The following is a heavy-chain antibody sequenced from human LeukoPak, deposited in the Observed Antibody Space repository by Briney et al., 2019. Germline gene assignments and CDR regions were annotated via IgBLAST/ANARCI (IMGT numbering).Heavy chain of an antibody. Sequence: GESPKISCKGSGYSFTSYWIAWVRQMPGKGLGGMGIMYPGDSDTRYSPSFQGQVTISADKSISTAYLQWSSRKASDTAMYYGARRSSGGKEFDDWGQGALVTVSS. CDR2: MYPGDSDT. D-gene: IGHD6-19*01. CDR1: GYSFTSYW. V-gene: IGHV5-51*01. J-gene: IGHJ4*02. CDR3: ARRSSGGKEFDD.